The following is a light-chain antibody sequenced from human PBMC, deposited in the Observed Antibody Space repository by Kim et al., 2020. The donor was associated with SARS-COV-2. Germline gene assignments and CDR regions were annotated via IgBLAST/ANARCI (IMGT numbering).Light chain of an antibody. CDR2: LTSDGSH. V-gene: IGLV4-69*01. Sequence: QLVLTQSPSASASLGASVKLTCTLSSGHSSYAIAWHQQQPEKGPRYLMKLTSDGSHIKGDGIPDRFSGSSSGAERYLTISSLQSEDEADYYCQTWGTGNWVFGGGTQLTVL. CDR1: SGHSSYA. J-gene: IGLJ3*02. CDR3: QTWGTGNWV.